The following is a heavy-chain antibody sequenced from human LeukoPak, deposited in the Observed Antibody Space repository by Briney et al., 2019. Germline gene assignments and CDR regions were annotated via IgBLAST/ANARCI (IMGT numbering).Heavy chain of an antibody. CDR1: GYTFTGYY. CDR2: INPNSGGT. Sequence: ASVKVSCKASGYTFTGYYMHWVRQAPGQGLEWMGWINPNSGGTNYAQKFQGRVTMTRDTSISTAYMELNRLRSDDTAVYYCARGGIAARLEVWTADYWGQGTLVTVSS. J-gene: IGHJ4*02. V-gene: IGHV1-2*02. D-gene: IGHD6-6*01. CDR3: ARGGIAARLEVWTADY.